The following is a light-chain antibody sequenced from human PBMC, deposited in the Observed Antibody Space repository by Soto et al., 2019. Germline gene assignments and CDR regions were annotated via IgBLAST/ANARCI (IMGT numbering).Light chain of an antibody. CDR3: QQYTNWPPMYT. CDR1: QSVSSN. CDR2: GAS. Sequence: EIVMTQSPATLSVSPGERATLSCRASQSVSSNLAWYQQKPGQAPRLLIYGASTRATGIPARFSGSGSGTGFTLTISSLQSEDFAVYYCQQYTNWPPMYTFGQGTKLEIK. J-gene: IGKJ2*01. V-gene: IGKV3-15*01.